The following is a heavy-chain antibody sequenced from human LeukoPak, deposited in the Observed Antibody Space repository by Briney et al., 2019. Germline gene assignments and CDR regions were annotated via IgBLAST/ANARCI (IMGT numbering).Heavy chain of an antibody. V-gene: IGHV3-23*01. J-gene: IGHJ1*01. CDR3: AKVGYYDSSGYYFSVLAEYFQH. CDR1: GFTFSSYA. CDR2: ISGSGGST. D-gene: IGHD3-22*01. Sequence: GGSLRLSCAASGFTFSSYAMSWVRQAPGKGLEWVSAISGSGGSTYYADSVKGRFTISRDNSKNTLYLQMNSLRAVDTAVYYCAKVGYYDSSGYYFSVLAEYFQHWGQGTLVTVSS.